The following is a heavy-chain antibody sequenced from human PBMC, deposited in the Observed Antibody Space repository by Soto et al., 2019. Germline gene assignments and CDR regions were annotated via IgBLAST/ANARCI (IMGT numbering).Heavy chain of an antibody. CDR2: IFHSGST. Sequence: SETLSLTCAVFGGSISNSNWWTWVRQPPGKGLDWIGEIFHSGSTNYNSSLMGRVTISVDKANNQFSLKLSSVTAADTAVYYCAHRPIVGAAIWGQGTLVTV. J-gene: IGHJ4*02. CDR3: AHRPIVGAAI. CDR1: GGSISNSNW. V-gene: IGHV4-4*02. D-gene: IGHD1-26*01.